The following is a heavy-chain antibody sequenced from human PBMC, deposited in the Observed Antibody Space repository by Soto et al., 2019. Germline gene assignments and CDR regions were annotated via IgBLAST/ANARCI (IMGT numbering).Heavy chain of an antibody. Sequence: QVQLVESGGGVVQPGRSLRLSCAASGFTFSSYAMHWVRQAPGKGLEWVAVISYDGSNKYYADSVKGRFTISRDNSKNTLYLQMNSLRAEDTAVYYCAREGIAVAGTVDYWGQGTLVIVSS. CDR1: GFTFSSYA. D-gene: IGHD6-19*01. CDR3: AREGIAVAGTVDY. V-gene: IGHV3-30-3*01. CDR2: ISYDGSNK. J-gene: IGHJ4*02.